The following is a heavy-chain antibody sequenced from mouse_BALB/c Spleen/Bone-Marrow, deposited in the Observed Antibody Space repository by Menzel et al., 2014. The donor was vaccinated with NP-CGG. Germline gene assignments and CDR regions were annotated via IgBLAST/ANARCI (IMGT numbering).Heavy chain of an antibody. V-gene: IGHV1-14*01. D-gene: IGHD1-1*01. CDR3: ARTTVVDIYWYFDV. CDR1: GYTFTSYV. J-gene: IGHJ1*01. CDR2: INPYNDGS. Sequence: EVQLQQSGPELVKPGASVKMSCKASGYTFTSYVLHWVKQKPGQGLEWIGYINPYNDGSKYNEKFKGKATLTSDKSSSTAYMERGSLTSEDSAVYYCARTTVVDIYWYFDVWGAGTTVTVSS.